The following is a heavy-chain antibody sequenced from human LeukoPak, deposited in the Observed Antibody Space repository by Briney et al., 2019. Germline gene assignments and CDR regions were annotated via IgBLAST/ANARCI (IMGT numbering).Heavy chain of an antibody. J-gene: IGHJ4*02. D-gene: IGHD2-2*01. CDR2: FRSKAYGGIT. Sequence: GGSLRLSCTASGFTFGVYAMSWVRQAPGKGLEWVGFFRSKAYGGITEYGACVKGRFNISRDDSKSTAHLQMNSLKTEDTAVYYCTTYCSSTSCRRYFDYWGQGTLVTVSS. V-gene: IGHV3-49*04. CDR1: GFTFGVYA. CDR3: TTYCSSTSCRRYFDY.